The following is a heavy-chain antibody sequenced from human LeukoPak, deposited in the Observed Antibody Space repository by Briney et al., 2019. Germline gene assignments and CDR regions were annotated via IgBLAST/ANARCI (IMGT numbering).Heavy chain of an antibody. Sequence: PRGSLRLSCAASGFTFSSYGMHWVRQAPGKGLEWVAFIRYDGSNKYYADSVKGRFTISRDNSKNTLYLQMNSLRAEDTAVYYCARRSRAEVDYWGQGTLVTVSS. CDR3: ARRSRAEVDY. CDR2: IRYDGSNK. V-gene: IGHV3-30*02. D-gene: IGHD1-14*01. CDR1: GFTFSSYG. J-gene: IGHJ4*02.